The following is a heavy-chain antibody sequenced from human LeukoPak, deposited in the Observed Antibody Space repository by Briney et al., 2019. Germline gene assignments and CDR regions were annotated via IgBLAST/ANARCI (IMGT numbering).Heavy chain of an antibody. Sequence: GGSLRLSFAASRFTFGIYWMSWVRQAPGKALEWVANINQDGSETYYVDSVEGRFTISRDNTKNSLYLQMNSLRAEDTALYYCARAASAGTVDYWGQGTLVTVSS. CDR3: ARAASAGTVDY. J-gene: IGHJ4*02. CDR1: RFTFGIYW. D-gene: IGHD6-13*01. V-gene: IGHV3-7*01. CDR2: INQDGSET.